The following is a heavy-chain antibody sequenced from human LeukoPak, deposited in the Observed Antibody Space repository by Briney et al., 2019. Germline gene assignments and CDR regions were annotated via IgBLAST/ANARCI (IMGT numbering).Heavy chain of an antibody. Sequence: GGSLRLSCAASGFPFSSYSMTWVRQAPGKGLEWVANIKPDGTTKFYVDAVKGRFTISRDNALNSLYLQMNSLRAEDTAIYYCARSIPYGTTWYGRSDYWGQGTLVTVSS. CDR1: GFPFSSYS. CDR3: ARSIPYGTTWYGRSDY. V-gene: IGHV3-7*03. D-gene: IGHD6-13*01. J-gene: IGHJ4*02. CDR2: IKPDGTTK.